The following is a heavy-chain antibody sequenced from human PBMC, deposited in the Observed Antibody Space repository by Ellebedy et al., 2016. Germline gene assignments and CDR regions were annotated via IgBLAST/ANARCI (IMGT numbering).Heavy chain of an antibody. Sequence: GESLKISXAASGFTFSSYAMSWVRQAPGKGLEWVSAISGSGGSTYYADSVKGRFTISRDNSKNTLYLQMNSLRAEDTAVYYCAKDGGYGSGSYYKVSNWYFDLWGRGTLVTVSS. D-gene: IGHD3-10*01. V-gene: IGHV3-23*01. CDR3: AKDGGYGSGSYYKVSNWYFDL. CDR2: ISGSGGST. CDR1: GFTFSSYA. J-gene: IGHJ2*01.